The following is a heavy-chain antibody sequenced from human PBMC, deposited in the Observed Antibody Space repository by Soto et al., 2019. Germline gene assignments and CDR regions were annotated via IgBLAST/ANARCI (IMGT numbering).Heavy chain of an antibody. CDR1: GGSISSYY. CDR3: ARGVYSSGYLDV. J-gene: IGHJ6*02. CDR2: IYYSGST. V-gene: IGHV4-59*01. D-gene: IGHD3-22*01. Sequence: SETLSLTCTVSGGSISSYYWSWIRQPPGKGLEWIGYIYYSGSTNYNPSLKSRVTISVDTSKNQFSLKLSSVTAADTAVYYCARGVYSSGYLDVWGQGTTVTVSS.